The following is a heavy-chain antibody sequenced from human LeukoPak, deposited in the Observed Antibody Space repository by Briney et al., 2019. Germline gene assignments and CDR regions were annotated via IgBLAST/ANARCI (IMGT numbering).Heavy chain of an antibody. V-gene: IGHV4-38-2*02. Sequence: SETLSLTCTVSGYSISSGYYWGWIRQPPGKGLEWIGSIYHSGSTYYNPSLKSRVTISVDTSKNQFSLKLSSVTAADTAVYYCARSPIMITFGGVMAFDAFDIWGQGTMVTVSS. CDR3: ARSPIMITFGGVMAFDAFDI. J-gene: IGHJ3*02. CDR2: IYHSGST. D-gene: IGHD3-16*01. CDR1: GYSISSGYY.